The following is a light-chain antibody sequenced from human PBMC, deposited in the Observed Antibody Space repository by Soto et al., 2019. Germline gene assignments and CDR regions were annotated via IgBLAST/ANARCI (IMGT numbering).Light chain of an antibody. J-gene: IGKJ1*01. Sequence: EIVLTQSPGTLSLSPGERATLFCRASQSVTSNHLAWYKQKPGQAPRLLIYGASSRANAIPDRFSRSGSGTDFTLTISRLEHEDFTVYYCQQYNSSPNTFGQGTKVEIK. CDR3: QQYNSSPNT. CDR2: GAS. V-gene: IGKV3-20*01. CDR1: QSVTSNH.